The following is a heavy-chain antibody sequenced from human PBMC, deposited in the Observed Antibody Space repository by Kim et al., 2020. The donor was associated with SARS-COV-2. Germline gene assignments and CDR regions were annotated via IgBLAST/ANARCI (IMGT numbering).Heavy chain of an antibody. Sequence: SGGTSGYAESVRGRFTIARANANNSLYLQMNSLRADDTAVYYFARGLLGYWGQGTLVTVSS. V-gene: IGHV3-11*01. J-gene: IGHJ4*02. CDR3: ARGLLGY. CDR2: SGGTS. D-gene: IGHD2-15*01.